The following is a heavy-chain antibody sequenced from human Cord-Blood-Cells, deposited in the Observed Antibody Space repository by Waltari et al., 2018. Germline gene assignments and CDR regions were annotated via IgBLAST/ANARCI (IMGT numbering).Heavy chain of an antibody. D-gene: IGHD7-27*01. CDR2: INPNSGGT. V-gene: IGHV1-2*04. CDR1: GYTFTGYY. J-gene: IGHJ4*02. CDR3: ARDNTNWGSDY. Sequence: VSCKASGYTFTGYYMHWVRQAPGQGLEWMGWINPNSGGTNYAQKFQGWVTMTRDTSISTAYMELSRLRSDDTAVYYCARDNTNWGSDYWGQGTLVTVSS.